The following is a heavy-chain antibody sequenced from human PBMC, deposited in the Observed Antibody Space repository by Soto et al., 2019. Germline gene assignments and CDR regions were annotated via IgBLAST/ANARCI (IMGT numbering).Heavy chain of an antibody. CDR3: TRVYCSGGSCYSIYY. J-gene: IGHJ4*02. Sequence: ASVKVSCKASGYTFTSYYMHWVRQAPGQGLEWMGIINPSGSTTYAQKFQGRVTMTRDTSTSTVYMELSSLRSEDTAVYHCTRVYCSGGSCYSIYYWGQGTLVTVSS. CDR2: INPSGST. D-gene: IGHD2-15*01. V-gene: IGHV1-46*03. CDR1: GYTFTSYY.